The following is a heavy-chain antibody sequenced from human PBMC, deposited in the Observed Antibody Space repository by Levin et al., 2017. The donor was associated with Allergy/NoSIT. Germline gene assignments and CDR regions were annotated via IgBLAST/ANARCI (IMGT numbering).Heavy chain of an antibody. CDR1: GFTFSSYA. D-gene: IGHD6-19*01. CDR3: AKDSGSGGTYFDY. J-gene: IGHJ4*02. V-gene: IGHV3-23*01. CDR2: FSGSGGST. Sequence: GESLKISCAASGFTFSSYAMSWVRQAPGKGLEWVSAFSGSGGSTYYADSVKGRFTISRDNSKNTLYLQMNSLRAEDTAVYYCAKDSGSGGTYFDYWGQGTLVTVSS.